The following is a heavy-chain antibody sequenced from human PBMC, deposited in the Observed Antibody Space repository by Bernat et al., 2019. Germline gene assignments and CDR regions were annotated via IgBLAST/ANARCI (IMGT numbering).Heavy chain of an antibody. J-gene: IGHJ3*02. CDR3: AKDNRPLPAGAFDI. D-gene: IGHD6-13*01. Sequence: EVQLVESGGGLVQPGGSLRLSCSASGFSFSNYVMHWVRQAPGKGLEWVSAISGSGGSTYYADSVKGRFTISRDNSKNTLYLQMNSLRAEDTAVYYCAKDNRPLPAGAFDIWGQGTMVTVSS. V-gene: IGHV3-23*04. CDR2: ISGSGGST. CDR1: GFSFSNYV.